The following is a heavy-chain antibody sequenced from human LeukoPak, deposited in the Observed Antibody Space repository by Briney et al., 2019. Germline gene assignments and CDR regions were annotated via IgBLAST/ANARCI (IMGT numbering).Heavy chain of an antibody. CDR1: GGSISSSSYY. Sequence: SETLSLTCTVSGGSISSSSYYWGWIRQPPGKGLEWIGSIYYSGSTYYNPSLKSRVTISVDTSKNQFCLKLSSVTAADTAVYYCARGGLMATIDYWGQGTLVTVSS. D-gene: IGHD5-24*01. CDR3: ARGGLMATIDY. J-gene: IGHJ4*02. CDR2: IYYSGST. V-gene: IGHV4-39*07.